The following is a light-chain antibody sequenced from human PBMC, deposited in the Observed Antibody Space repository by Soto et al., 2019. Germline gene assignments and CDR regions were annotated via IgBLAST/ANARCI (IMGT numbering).Light chain of an antibody. CDR3: QQYDRFPYT. V-gene: IGKV1-5*03. Sequence: DIQMTQSPSTLSASIGDTVIITCRASQSINSWLAWYQQKPGKAPKLLIHKASTLESGVTSRFSGSESGTEFTLTISSLQPDDFATFYCQQYDRFPYTFGQGTKLEIK. CDR1: QSINSW. J-gene: IGKJ2*01. CDR2: KAS.